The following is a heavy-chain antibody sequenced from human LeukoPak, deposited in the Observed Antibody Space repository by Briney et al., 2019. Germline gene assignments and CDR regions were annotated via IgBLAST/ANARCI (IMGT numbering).Heavy chain of an antibody. D-gene: IGHD5-18*01. Sequence: GESLKISFKGSGYSFTSYWIGWVRPMPGKGLEWMGIIYPGDSDTRYSPSFQGQVTISADKSISTAYLQWGSLKASDAAMYYYARSQGTQLWYSYWGQGTLVTVSS. V-gene: IGHV5-51*01. J-gene: IGHJ4*02. CDR1: GYSFTSYW. CDR3: ARSQGTQLWYSY. CDR2: IYPGDSDT.